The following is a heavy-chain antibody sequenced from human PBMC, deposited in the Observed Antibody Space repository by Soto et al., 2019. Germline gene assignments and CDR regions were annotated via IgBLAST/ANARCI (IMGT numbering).Heavy chain of an antibody. Sequence: PSETLSLTCTASGDSISGYYWSWIRQPPGKGLEWIGYIYDSGNTNYNPSLKSRVTMSVDTSKNQFSLKLSSVTAADSAVYYCAREVVTIGVGLVHTIDYWGQGTLVTVSS. CDR1: GDSISGYY. CDR3: AREVVTIGVGLVHTIDY. J-gene: IGHJ4*02. V-gene: IGHV4-59*12. D-gene: IGHD5-12*01. CDR2: IYDSGNT.